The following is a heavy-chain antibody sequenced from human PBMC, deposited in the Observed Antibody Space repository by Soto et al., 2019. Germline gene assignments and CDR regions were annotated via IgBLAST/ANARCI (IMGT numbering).Heavy chain of an antibody. J-gene: IGHJ4*02. CDR1: GGTFSSYT. V-gene: IGHV1-69*02. CDR3: ERGRSGIEAAGDY. CDR2: IIPILGIA. Sequence: QVQLVQSGAEVKKPGSSVKVSCKASGGTFSSYTISWVRQAPGQGLEWMGRIIPILGIANYAQKFQGRVTITADKSTSTAYMELSSLRSEDTAVYYCERGRSGIEAAGDYWGQGTLVTVSS. D-gene: IGHD6-13*01.